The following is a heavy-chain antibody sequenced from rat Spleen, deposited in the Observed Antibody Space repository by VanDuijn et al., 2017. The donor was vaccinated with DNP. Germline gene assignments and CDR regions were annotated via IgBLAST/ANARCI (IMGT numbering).Heavy chain of an antibody. CDR2: ITNTGGST. Sequence: EVQLVESGGGLVQPGRSLKLSCAASGFNFNRYGMAWVRQAPTTGLEWVASITNTGGSTYYPDSVKGRFTISRDNAKSTLYLQMDSLRSEDTATYYCTRRAGLSYYFDYWGQGVMVTVSS. CDR1: GFNFNRYG. J-gene: IGHJ2*01. D-gene: IGHD1-1*01. CDR3: TRRAGLSYYFDY. V-gene: IGHV5-29*01.